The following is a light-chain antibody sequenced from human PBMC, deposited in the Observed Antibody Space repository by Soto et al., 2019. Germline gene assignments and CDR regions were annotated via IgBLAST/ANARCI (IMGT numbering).Light chain of an antibody. Sequence: QSVLTQPPSVSGAPGQRVTISCTGSSSNIGAGYDVHWYQQLPGTAPKLLIYGNTNRPSGVPDRFSGSKSVTSASLAIPGLQAEDEADYYCQSHDTSLSGYVFATGTKLTVL. CDR3: QSHDTSLSGYV. V-gene: IGLV1-40*01. CDR1: SSNIGAGYD. J-gene: IGLJ1*01. CDR2: GNT.